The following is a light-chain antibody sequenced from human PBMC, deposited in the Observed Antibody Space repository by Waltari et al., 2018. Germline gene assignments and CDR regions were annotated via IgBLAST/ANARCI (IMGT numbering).Light chain of an antibody. Sequence: EIVMTQSPATLSVSPGERATPSCRASQRVSSNLAWYQQKPGQAPRLLIYGASTRATGIPARFSGSGSGTEFTLTISSLEPEDFAVYYCQQRGNGLTFGGGTKVEIK. V-gene: IGKV3-15*01. CDR3: QQRGNGLT. J-gene: IGKJ4*01. CDR2: GAS. CDR1: QRVSSN.